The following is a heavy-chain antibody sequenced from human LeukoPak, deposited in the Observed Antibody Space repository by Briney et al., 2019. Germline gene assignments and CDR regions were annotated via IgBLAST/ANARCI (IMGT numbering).Heavy chain of an antibody. D-gene: IGHD1-26*01. CDR2: IYHSGST. CDR1: GGSISTSNW. Sequence: PSGTLSLTCAVSGGSISTSNWWSWVRQPPGKGLEWIGQIYHSGSTNYSPSLKSRVTMSADKSKNQFSLELSSVTAADTAVYYCARHVAVPLLTQGWFDPWGQGTLVTVSS. CDR3: ARHVAVPLLTQGWFDP. J-gene: IGHJ5*02. V-gene: IGHV4-4*02.